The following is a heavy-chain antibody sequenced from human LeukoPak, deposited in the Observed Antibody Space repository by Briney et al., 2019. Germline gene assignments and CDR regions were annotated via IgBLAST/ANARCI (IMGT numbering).Heavy chain of an antibody. CDR3: ARVGDSSGWQYYLDY. D-gene: IGHD6-19*01. CDR2: ISSSSSTI. Sequence: GGSLRLSCAASGFTFSSYSMNWVRQAPGRGLEWVSYISSSSSTIYYADSVKGRFTISRDNAKNSLYLQMNSLRAEDTAVYYCARVGDSSGWQYYLDYWGQGTLVTVSS. V-gene: IGHV3-48*01. J-gene: IGHJ4*02. CDR1: GFTFSSYS.